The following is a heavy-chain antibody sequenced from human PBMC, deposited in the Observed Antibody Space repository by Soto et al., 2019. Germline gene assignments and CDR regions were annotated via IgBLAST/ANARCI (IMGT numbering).Heavy chain of an antibody. CDR3: ARDGGYYGAGSYFDP. CDR1: GFTFSSYG. Sequence: QEQLVESGGGVVQPGRSLRLFCAASGFTFSSYGMHWVRQVPGEGLEWVAVIWYDGSNKYYADSVKGRFTISRDNSKDTLYLEMNSLRAEDTAVYYCARDGGYYGAGSYFDPWGQGSLVTVSS. V-gene: IGHV3-33*01. D-gene: IGHD3-10*01. J-gene: IGHJ5*02. CDR2: IWYDGSNK.